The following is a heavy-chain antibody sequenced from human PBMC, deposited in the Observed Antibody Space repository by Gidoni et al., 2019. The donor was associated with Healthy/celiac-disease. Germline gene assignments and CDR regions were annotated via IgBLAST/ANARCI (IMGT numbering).Heavy chain of an antibody. D-gene: IGHD3-22*01. Sequence: EVQLVQSGAEVKTPGESLKISCKGSGYSFTSYWIGWVRQMPGKGQEWMGIIYPGDSDTRYSPSFQGQVTISADKSISTAYLQWSSLKASDTAMYYCARRRYYYDSSGPGAFDIWGQGTMVTVSS. J-gene: IGHJ3*02. CDR1: GYSFTSYW. V-gene: IGHV5-51*01. CDR2: IYPGDSDT. CDR3: ARRRYYYDSSGPGAFDI.